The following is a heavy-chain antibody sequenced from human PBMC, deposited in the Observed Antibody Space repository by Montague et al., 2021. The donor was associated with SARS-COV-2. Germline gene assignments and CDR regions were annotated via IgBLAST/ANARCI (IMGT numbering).Heavy chain of an antibody. D-gene: IGHD3-9*01. CDR2: IDWDDDK. CDR3: ARMVTIFSLGGYYYYYGMDV. CDR1: GFSLSTSGMC. J-gene: IGHJ6*02. V-gene: IGHV2-70*01. Sequence: PALVKPTQTLTLTCTFSGFSLSTSGMCVSWIRQPPGKALEWLALIDWDDDKYYSTSLKTRLTISKDTSKNQVVLTMTNMDPVDIATYYCARMVTIFSLGGYYYYYGMDVWGQGTTVTVSS.